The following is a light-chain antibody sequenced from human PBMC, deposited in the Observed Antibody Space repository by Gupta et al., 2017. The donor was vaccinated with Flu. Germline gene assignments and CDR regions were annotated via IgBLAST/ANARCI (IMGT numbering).Light chain of an antibody. J-gene: IGKJ1*01. CDR1: QSISNN. CDR2: NSY. Sequence: EIMLTQSPATLSVSLGERVTVSCRASQSISNNLAWYQQKPGQPPRLLIYNSYTRATDIPARFSGAGYGTDLTLTIDSRRSEDFAVYYCQHYSDRPPWTFGPGTKVDLK. CDR3: QHYSDRPPWT. V-gene: IGKV3-15*01.